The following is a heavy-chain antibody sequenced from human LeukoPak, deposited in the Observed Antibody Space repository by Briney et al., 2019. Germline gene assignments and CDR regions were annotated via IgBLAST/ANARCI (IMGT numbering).Heavy chain of an antibody. V-gene: IGHV3-66*01. J-gene: IGHJ4*02. Sequence: PGGSLRLSCAASGFTVSSKHMTWVRQAPGMGLEWVSIIYSGGSTYYGDSVKSRFTISRDNSKNTLYLQMNSLRAEDTAVYYCARGGYTSGWPTFDYWGQGTLVTVSS. CDR3: ARGGYTSGWPTFDY. D-gene: IGHD6-19*01. CDR2: IYSGGST. CDR1: GFTVSSKH.